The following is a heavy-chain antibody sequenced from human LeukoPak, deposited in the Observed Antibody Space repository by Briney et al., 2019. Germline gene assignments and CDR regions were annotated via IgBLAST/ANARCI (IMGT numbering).Heavy chain of an antibody. CDR1: GYTFTSYD. CDR2: MNPNSGNT. CDR3: ARGASSSWPFPYYYYYYMDV. J-gene: IGHJ6*03. D-gene: IGHD6-13*01. Sequence: ASVKVSCKASGYTFTSYDINWVRQATGQGLEWMGWMNPNSGNTGYAQKFQGRVTMTRNTSISTAYMERSSLRSEDTAVYYCARGASSSWPFPYYYYYYMDVWGKGTTVTVSS. V-gene: IGHV1-8*01.